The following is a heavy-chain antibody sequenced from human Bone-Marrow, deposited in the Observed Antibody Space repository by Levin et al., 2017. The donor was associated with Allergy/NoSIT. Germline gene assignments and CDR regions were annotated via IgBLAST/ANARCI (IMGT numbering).Heavy chain of an antibody. D-gene: IGHD2-2*01. J-gene: IGHJ6*02. CDR2: INPSGGFT. CDR1: GFTFNKYY. CDR3: ARHLDIVAVPVPNYYYGMDV. V-gene: IGHV1-46*02. Sequence: GESLKISCRASGFTFNKYYVHWVRQAPGQGLEWMGIINPSGGFTDYAKKFKGRVTMTRDTSTSTVDMELRSLTSEDTAVYYCARHLDIVAVPVPNYYYGMDVWGQGTTVIVSS.